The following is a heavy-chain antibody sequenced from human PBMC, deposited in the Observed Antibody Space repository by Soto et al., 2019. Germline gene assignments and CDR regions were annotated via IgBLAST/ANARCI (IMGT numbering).Heavy chain of an antibody. CDR2: ISSGGSTV. CDR1: GFTFSDYY. J-gene: IGHJ4*02. CDR3: ARALVRGVGLDY. Sequence: GGSLRLSCAASGFTFSDYYMNWIRQAPGKGLEWVSFISSGGSTVYYADSVKGRFTISRDNAKNSLYLQMNSLRAEDTAVYYCARALVRGVGLDYWGQGTLVTVSS. D-gene: IGHD3-10*01. V-gene: IGHV3-11*01.